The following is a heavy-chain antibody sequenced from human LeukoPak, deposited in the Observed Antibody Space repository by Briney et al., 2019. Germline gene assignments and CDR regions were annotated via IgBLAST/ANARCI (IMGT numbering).Heavy chain of an antibody. CDR2: IYHSGGT. D-gene: IGHD6-6*01. Sequence: SQTLSLTCTVSGGSISSGGYYWSWIRQHPGKGLEWIGYIYHSGGTYYNPSLKSRVTMSVDTSKNQFSLKLSSVTAADTAVYYCARGRVSIAARPAYMDVWGKGTTVTVSS. J-gene: IGHJ6*03. CDR1: GGSISSGGYY. V-gene: IGHV4-31*03. CDR3: ARGRVSIAARPAYMDV.